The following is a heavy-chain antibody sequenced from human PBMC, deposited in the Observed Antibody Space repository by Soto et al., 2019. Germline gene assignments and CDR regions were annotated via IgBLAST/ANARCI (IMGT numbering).Heavy chain of an antibody. D-gene: IGHD2-2*01. CDR1: GYSFTAYW. CDR3: TRRASSSFYHFDF. Sequence: PGESLKISCQGSGYSFTAYWITWVRQMPGKGLEWMATIDPSDSYVDYSPSFRGHVTFSVDRSITTVYLQWNSLKASDSAMYFCTRRASSSFYHFDFWGQGALVTVS. J-gene: IGHJ4*02. CDR2: IDPSDSYV. V-gene: IGHV5-10-1*01.